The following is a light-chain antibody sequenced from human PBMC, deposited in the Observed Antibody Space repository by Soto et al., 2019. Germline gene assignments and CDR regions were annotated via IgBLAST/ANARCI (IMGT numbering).Light chain of an antibody. CDR2: GAS. V-gene: IGKV3-15*01. CDR1: QTISSS. J-gene: IGKJ1*01. Sequence: EIAMTQSPATLSVSPGERATLSCRASQTISSSLAWYQQKPGQPPRLLIFGASNRATGVPARFSGSGSGTEFTLTISSLQSEDFAVYYCQQYSNWPPWTFGQGTKVDTK. CDR3: QQYSNWPPWT.